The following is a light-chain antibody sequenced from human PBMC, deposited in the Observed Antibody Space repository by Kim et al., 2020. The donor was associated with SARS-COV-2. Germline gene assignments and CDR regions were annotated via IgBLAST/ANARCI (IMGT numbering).Light chain of an antibody. CDR2: VESSGNY. Sequence: SSVKRTCTLSSGHIRYIIAWHQQQPGKAPRYLMVVESSGNYNKGSGVPDRFSVSSSGADRDLTLSNVQSEDEADYYCETWDRSTRVFGGGTQLTVL. V-gene: IGLV4-60*03. J-gene: IGLJ3*02. CDR3: ETWDRSTRV. CDR1: SGHIRYI.